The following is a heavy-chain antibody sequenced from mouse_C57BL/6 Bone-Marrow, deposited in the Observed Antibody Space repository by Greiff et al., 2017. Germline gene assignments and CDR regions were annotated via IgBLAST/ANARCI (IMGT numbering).Heavy chain of an antibody. D-gene: IGHD3-2*02. CDR3: ARGGTAEATFDD. CDR1: GYTFTSYC. CDR2: IYHSDSDT. J-gene: IGHJ2*01. V-gene: IGHV1-61*01. Sequence: QVQLQQPGAELVRPGSSVKLSCKASGYTFTSYCMDWVKQRPGQGLEWIGNIYHSDSDTNYNQKFKDKATLTVDKSSSTAYMQLCSLTAEDSAVYYCARGGTAEATFDDWGQGTTLTVSS.